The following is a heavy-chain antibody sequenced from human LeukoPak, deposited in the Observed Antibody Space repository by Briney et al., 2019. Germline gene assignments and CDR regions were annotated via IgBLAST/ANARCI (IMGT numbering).Heavy chain of an antibody. CDR1: GGSFSGYY. CDR2: INHSGST. Sequence: SETLSLTCAVYGGSFSGYYWSWIRQPPGKGLEWIGEINHSGSTNYNPSLKSRVTISVDTSKNQFSLKLSSVTAADTAVYYCARGRRYYDFWSGYLDAFDIWGQGTMVTVSS. CDR3: ARGRRYYDFWSGYLDAFDI. D-gene: IGHD3-3*01. V-gene: IGHV4-34*01. J-gene: IGHJ3*02.